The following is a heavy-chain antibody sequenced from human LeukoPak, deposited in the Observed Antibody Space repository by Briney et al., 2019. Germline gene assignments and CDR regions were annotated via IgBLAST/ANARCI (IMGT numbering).Heavy chain of an antibody. CDR2: ISSNGGST. CDR3: ARDLLPCSSTSCYIGWFDP. V-gene: IGHV3-64*01. D-gene: IGHD2-2*02. CDR1: GFTFSSYA. Sequence: GGSLRLSCAASGFTFSSYAMHWVRQAPGKGLEYVSAISSNGGSTYYANSVKGRFTISRDNSKNTLYLQMGSLRAEDMAVYYCARDLLPCSSTSCYIGWFDPWGQGTLVTVSS. J-gene: IGHJ5*02.